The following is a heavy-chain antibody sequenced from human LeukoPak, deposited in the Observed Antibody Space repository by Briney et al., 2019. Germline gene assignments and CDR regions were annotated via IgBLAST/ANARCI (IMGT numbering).Heavy chain of an antibody. CDR3: ARGREDFILVPGTKRKSYYMDV. CDR1: GDFISSTNW. CDR2: IYYSGST. D-gene: IGHD2-2*01. Sequence: SDPLSLTCAVSGDFISSTNWWSWVRQPAGEGLEWIWSIYYSGSTYYSPSLRSRVTISVDTSKNQFSLKLRSVTAADTAVYYCARGREDFILVPGTKRKSYYMDVWGKGTTVTVSS. V-gene: IGHV4-4*02. J-gene: IGHJ6*03.